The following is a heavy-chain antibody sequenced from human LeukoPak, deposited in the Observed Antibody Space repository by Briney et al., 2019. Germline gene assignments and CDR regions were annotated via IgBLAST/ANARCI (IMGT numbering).Heavy chain of an antibody. D-gene: IGHD3-22*01. CDR3: AKDHDYYDSSGYYLHYYYGMDV. V-gene: IGHV3-23*01. CDR1: GFTFSSYA. Sequence: GGSLRLSCAASGFTFSSYAMSWVRQAPGKGLEWVSAISGSGGSTYYADSVKGRFTISRDNSKNTLYLQMNSLRAEDTAVYYCAKDHDYYDSSGYYLHYYYGMDVWGQGTMVTVSS. J-gene: IGHJ6*02. CDR2: ISGSGGST.